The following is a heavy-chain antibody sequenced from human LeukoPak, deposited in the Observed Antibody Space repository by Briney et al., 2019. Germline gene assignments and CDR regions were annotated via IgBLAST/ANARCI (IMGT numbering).Heavy chain of an antibody. CDR1: GFTFSSYG. V-gene: IGHV3-30*18. Sequence: GRSLRLSCAASGFTFSSYGMHWVRQAPGKGLEWVAVISYDGSNKYYADSVKGRFTISRDNTKNTLYLQMNSLRAEDTAVYYCAKVGYYYDSSGYYLEGYDYWGQGTLVTVSS. J-gene: IGHJ4*02. CDR3: AKVGYYYDSSGYYLEGYDY. D-gene: IGHD3-22*01. CDR2: ISYDGSNK.